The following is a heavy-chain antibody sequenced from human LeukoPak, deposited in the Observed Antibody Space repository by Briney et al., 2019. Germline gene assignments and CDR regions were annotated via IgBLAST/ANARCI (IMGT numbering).Heavy chain of an antibody. Sequence: SGGSLRLSCAASGFTFSSYAMSWVRQAPGKGLEWVAFIRYDGSNKYYADSVKGRFTISRDNSKNTLYLQMNSLRAEDTAVYYCAKVVVVPAAGIDPDDYWGQGTLVTVSS. D-gene: IGHD2-2*01. CDR1: GFTFSSYA. J-gene: IGHJ4*02. CDR3: AKVVVVPAAGIDPDDY. CDR2: IRYDGSNK. V-gene: IGHV3-30*02.